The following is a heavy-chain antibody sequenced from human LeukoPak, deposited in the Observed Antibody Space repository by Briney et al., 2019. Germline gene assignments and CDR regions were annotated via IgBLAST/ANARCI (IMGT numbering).Heavy chain of an antibody. CDR1: GFTFSNAW. Sequence: GGSLRLSCAASGFTFSNAWMSWVRQAPGKGLEWVGRIKSKTDGGTTDYAAPVKGRFTISREDSKNTLYLQMNSLKTEDTAVYYCTTRYYDFWSGIDYWGQGTLVTVSS. V-gene: IGHV3-15*01. J-gene: IGHJ4*02. CDR3: TTRYYDFWSGIDY. D-gene: IGHD3-3*01. CDR2: IKSKTDGGTT.